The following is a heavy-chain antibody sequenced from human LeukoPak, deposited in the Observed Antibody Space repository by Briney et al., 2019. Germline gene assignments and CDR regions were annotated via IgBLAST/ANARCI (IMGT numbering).Heavy chain of an antibody. CDR1: GDSISRSTYY. J-gene: IGHJ4*02. Sequence: SETLSLTCTVSGDSISRSTYYWAWIRQPPGKGLEWIGSVYYGRSPYFNPSLESRATISADTSKNHFSLKMSSVTAADTAVYYCARSSGTGTFSYWGQGTLVTVSS. V-gene: IGHV4-39*02. CDR3: ARSSGTGTFSY. D-gene: IGHD6-25*01. CDR2: VYYGRSP.